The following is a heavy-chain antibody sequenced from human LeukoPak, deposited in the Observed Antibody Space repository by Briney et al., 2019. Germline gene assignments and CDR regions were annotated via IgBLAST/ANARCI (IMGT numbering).Heavy chain of an antibody. CDR3: ARAGDSSGYEYYFDY. CDR1: GGSISSYY. CDR2: IYTSGST. J-gene: IGHJ4*02. V-gene: IGHV4-4*07. Sequence: PSETLSLTCTVSGGSISSYYWSWIRQPAAKGLEWIGRIYTSGSTNYNPSLKSRITMSVDTSKNQFSLKLSSVTAADTAVYYCARAGDSSGYEYYFDYWGQGTLVTVSS. D-gene: IGHD3-22*01.